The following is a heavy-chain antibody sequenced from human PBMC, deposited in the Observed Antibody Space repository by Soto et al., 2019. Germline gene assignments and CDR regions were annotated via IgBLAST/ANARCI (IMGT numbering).Heavy chain of an antibody. CDR1: GASISGGTYY. CDR3: ARGAGFSYASTWFDI. CDR2: IYYTGST. Sequence: KPSETLSLTCTVSGASISGGTYYWTWIRQAPGKGLEWVGHIYYTGSTNYNPALNDRVTISVDTSKNHFSLQLTSVAAADTAVYYCARGAGFSYASTWFDIWGQGTLVTVS. D-gene: IGHD5-18*01. V-gene: IGHV4-61*03. J-gene: IGHJ5*02.